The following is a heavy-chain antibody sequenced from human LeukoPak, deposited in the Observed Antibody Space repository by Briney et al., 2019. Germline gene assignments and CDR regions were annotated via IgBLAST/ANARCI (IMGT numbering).Heavy chain of an antibody. CDR3: ARGPFAYYDFWSGYYSGAFDI. CDR1: GGSISSSSYY. CDR2: IYYSGST. V-gene: IGHV4-39*01. J-gene: IGHJ3*02. D-gene: IGHD3-3*01. Sequence: SETLSLTCTVSGGSISSSSYYWGWIRQPPGKGLEWIGSIYYSGSTYYNPSLKSRVTISVDTSKNQFTLKLSSVTAADTAVYYCARGPFAYYDFWSGYYSGAFDIWGQGTMVTVSS.